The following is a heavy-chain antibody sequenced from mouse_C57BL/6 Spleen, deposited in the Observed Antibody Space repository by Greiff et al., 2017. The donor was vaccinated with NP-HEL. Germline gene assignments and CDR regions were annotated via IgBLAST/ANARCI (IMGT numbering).Heavy chain of an antibody. D-gene: IGHD1-1*01. J-gene: IGHJ2*01. CDR1: GYTFSTYP. CDR2: FHPYNDDT. CDR3: ARGYYGSRLTGTLDY. V-gene: IGHV1-47*01. Sequence: QVQLQQSGAELVKPGASVKMSCKASGYTFSTYPIEWMKQNHGKSLEWIGNFHPYNDDTKYNEKFKGKATLTVEKSSSTVYLELSRLTSDDSAVYYCARGYYGSRLTGTLDYWGQGTTLTVSS.